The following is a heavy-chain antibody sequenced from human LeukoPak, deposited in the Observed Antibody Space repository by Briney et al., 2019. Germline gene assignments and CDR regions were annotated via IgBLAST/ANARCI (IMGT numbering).Heavy chain of an antibody. CDR1: GYTFTHYD. CDR2: ISPYNGDT. CDR3: ARKRGGCYPD. Sequence: ASVTVSCKPSGYTFTHYDICWVRQAPGQGLEWMGRISPYNGDTYYAQKLQGRVTMTTDTSTCTAYLQLESLTSDDTAVYYCARKRGGCYPDWGQGTLVIVSS. V-gene: IGHV1-18*01. D-gene: IGHD2-15*01. J-gene: IGHJ4*02.